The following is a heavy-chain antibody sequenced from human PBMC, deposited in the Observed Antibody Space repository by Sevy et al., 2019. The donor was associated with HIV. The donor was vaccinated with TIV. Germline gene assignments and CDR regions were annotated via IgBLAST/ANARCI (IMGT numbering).Heavy chain of an antibody. J-gene: IGHJ6*02. CDR1: GYTFSSYG. Sequence: ASVKVSCKASGYTFSSYGITWVRQAPGQGLEWMGWISTYNGDTNYAQKLQGRVTMTTDTSTSTAYMDLRSLRFDDTAVSYCARLDLSGSGWYGNGMDVWGQGTTVTVSS. V-gene: IGHV1-18*01. CDR2: ISTYNGDT. D-gene: IGHD6-19*01. CDR3: ARLDLSGSGWYGNGMDV.